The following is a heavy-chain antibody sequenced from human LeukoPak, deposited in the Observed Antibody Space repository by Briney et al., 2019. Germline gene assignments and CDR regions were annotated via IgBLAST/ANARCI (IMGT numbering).Heavy chain of an antibody. CDR2: FDPEDGET. V-gene: IGHV1-24*01. CDR1: GYTLTELS. CDR3: ATPRRDSSGYFPYFDY. Sequence: ASVKVSCKVSGYTLTELSVHWVRQAPGKGLEWMGGFDPEDGETIYAQKFQGGVTMTEDTSTDTAYMELSSLRSEDTAVYYCATPRRDSSGYFPYFDYWGQGTLVTVSS. D-gene: IGHD3-22*01. J-gene: IGHJ4*02.